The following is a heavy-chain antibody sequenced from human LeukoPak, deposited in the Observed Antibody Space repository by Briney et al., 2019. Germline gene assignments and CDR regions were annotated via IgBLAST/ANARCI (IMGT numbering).Heavy chain of an antibody. Sequence: ASVKVSCKASGYTFARYGISWVRQAPGQGLEWVGWISAYNDDTKYAQHLQGRVTLTTDTSTGTAYMELRSLTSDDTALYYCARDTARITTPGGPDYWGQGTLVTVSS. CDR2: ISAYNDDT. V-gene: IGHV1-18*01. J-gene: IGHJ4*02. D-gene: IGHD6-13*01. CDR1: GYTFARYG. CDR3: ARDTARITTPGGPDY.